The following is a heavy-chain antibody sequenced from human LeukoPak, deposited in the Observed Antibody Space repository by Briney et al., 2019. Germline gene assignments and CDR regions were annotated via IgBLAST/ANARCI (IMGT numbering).Heavy chain of an antibody. CDR1: GGSISSYY. J-gene: IGHJ4*02. CDR3: ASRIIVGAGYYFDY. V-gene: IGHV4-59*08. CDR2: IYYSGST. D-gene: IGHD1-26*01. Sequence: SETLSLTCTVSGGSISSYYWIWIRQPPGKGLEWIGYIYYSGSTNYNPSLKSRVTISVDTSKNQFSLKLSSVTAADTAVYYCASRIIVGAGYYFDYWGQGTLVTVSS.